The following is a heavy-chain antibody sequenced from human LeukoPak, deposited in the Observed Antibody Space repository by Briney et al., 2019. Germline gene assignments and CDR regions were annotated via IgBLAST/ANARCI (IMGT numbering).Heavy chain of an antibody. CDR2: ISSNGGST. D-gene: IGHD4-17*01. V-gene: IGHV3-64*01. CDR1: GFTFSSYA. CDR3: ARSGHYGTLGYFDY. Sequence: PGGSLRLSCAASGFTFSSYAMHWVRQAPGKGLEYVSAISSNGGSTYYANSVKGRFTISRDNSKNTLYLQMGSLRAEDMAVYYCARSGHYGTLGYFDYWGQGTLVTVSS. J-gene: IGHJ4*02.